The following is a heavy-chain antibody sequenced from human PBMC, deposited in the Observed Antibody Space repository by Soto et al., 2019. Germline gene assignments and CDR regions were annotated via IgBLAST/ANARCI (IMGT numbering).Heavy chain of an antibody. CDR2: ISGSGGST. CDR3: AKDKSYGDYFGLFDY. J-gene: IGHJ4*02. CDR1: GFTFSSYA. V-gene: IGHV3-23*01. D-gene: IGHD4-17*01. Sequence: EVQLLESGGGLVQPGGSLRLSCAASGFTFSSYAMSWVRQAPGKGLEWVSAISGSGGSTYYADSVKGRFTISRDNYKNTLYLQMNSLRAEDTAVYYCAKDKSYGDYFGLFDYWGQGPLVTVSS.